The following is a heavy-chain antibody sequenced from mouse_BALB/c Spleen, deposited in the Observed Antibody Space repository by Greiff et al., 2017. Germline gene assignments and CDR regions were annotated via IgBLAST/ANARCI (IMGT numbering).Heavy chain of an antibody. J-gene: IGHJ4*01. D-gene: IGHD2-3*01. V-gene: IGHV7-3*02. Sequence: EVKLVESGGGLVQPGGSLRLSCATSGFTFTDYYMSWVRQPPGKALEWLGFIRNKANGYTTEYSASVKGRFTISRDNSQSILYLQMNTLRAEDSATYYCARDYDGYYYYAMDYWGQGTSVTVSS. CDR2: IRNKANGYTT. CDR3: ARDYDGYYYYAMDY. CDR1: GFTFTDYY.